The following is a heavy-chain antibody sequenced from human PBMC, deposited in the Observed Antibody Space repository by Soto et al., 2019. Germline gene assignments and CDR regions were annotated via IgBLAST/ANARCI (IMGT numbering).Heavy chain of an antibody. CDR3: STSGWDPIDS. J-gene: IGHJ4*02. CDR1: GFTFSRYW. D-gene: IGHD6-19*01. CDR2: IGQDGGEK. Sequence: PGGSLRLSCAASGFTFSRYWMSWVRQAPGKGLEWVANIGQDGGEKYHVDSVKGRFTISRDNTKNSLYLQMNNLRAEDTGVYYCSTSGWDPIDSWGQGTLVTVSS. V-gene: IGHV3-7*01.